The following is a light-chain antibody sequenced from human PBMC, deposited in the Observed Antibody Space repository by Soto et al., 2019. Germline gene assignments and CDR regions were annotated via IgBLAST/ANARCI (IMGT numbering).Light chain of an antibody. V-gene: IGKV3-15*01. CDR1: QSVSSN. CDR2: GES. J-gene: IGKJ5*01. Sequence: IVMTQPPATLSVSPGERATLSCRASQSVSSNLAWYQQKPGQAPRLLIHGESTRATGIPPRFSGSGSGTDFTLTISSLEPQDFAVYYCQQYGSSPPITFGQGTRLEI. CDR3: QQYGSSPPIT.